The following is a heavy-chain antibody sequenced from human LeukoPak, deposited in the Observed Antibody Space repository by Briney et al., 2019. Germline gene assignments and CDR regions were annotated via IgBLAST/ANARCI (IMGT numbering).Heavy chain of an antibody. Sequence: GGSLRLSCAASGFTFSSYEMNWVRQAPGKGLEWVSSISSSSSYIYYADSVKGRFTISRDNAKNSLYLQMNSLRAEDTAVYYCARMVAATMRYFDYWGQGTLVTVSS. D-gene: IGHD2-15*01. V-gene: IGHV3-21*01. CDR1: GFTFSSYE. CDR3: ARMVAATMRYFDY. CDR2: ISSSSSYI. J-gene: IGHJ4*02.